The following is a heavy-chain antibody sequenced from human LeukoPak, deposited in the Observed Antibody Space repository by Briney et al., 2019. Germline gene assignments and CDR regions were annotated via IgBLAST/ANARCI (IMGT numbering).Heavy chain of an antibody. V-gene: IGHV4-61*08. Sequence: PSETLSLTCTVSGDSVISAGNYWSWIRQPPGKGLEWIGYIYYNGSTNYNPSLKSRVTMSVDTSKNQFSLKLSSVTAADTAVYYCARGKRWYNWNQPNTYYNWFDPWGQGTLVTVSS. D-gene: IGHD1-1*01. J-gene: IGHJ5*02. CDR1: GDSVISAGNY. CDR3: ARGKRWYNWNQPNTYYNWFDP. CDR2: IYYNGST.